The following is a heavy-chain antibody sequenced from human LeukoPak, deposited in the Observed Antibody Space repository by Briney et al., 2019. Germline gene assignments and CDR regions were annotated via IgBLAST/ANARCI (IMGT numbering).Heavy chain of an antibody. CDR2: IYYSGST. Sequence: SETLSLTCTVSGGSISSSSYYWGWIRQPPGKGLGWIGSIYYSGSTYYNPSLKSRVTISVDTSKNQFSLKLSSVSAADTAVYYCASYSGYDKTFDYWGQGTLVTVSS. J-gene: IGHJ4*02. CDR1: GGSISSSSYY. CDR3: ASYSGYDKTFDY. D-gene: IGHD5-12*01. V-gene: IGHV4-39*07.